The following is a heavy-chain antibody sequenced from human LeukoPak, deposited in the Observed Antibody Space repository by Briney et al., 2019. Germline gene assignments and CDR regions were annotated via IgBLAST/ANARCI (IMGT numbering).Heavy chain of an antibody. CDR2: ISGSGGST. D-gene: IGHD2-2*01. Sequence: GGSLRLSCAASGFTFSSYAMSWVRQAPGKGLEWVSAISGSGGSTYYADSVKGRFTISRDNSKNTLYLQMNSLRAEDTAVYYCAKGPTNIVVVPAAMGYFDYWGQGTLVTVSS. CDR3: AKGPTNIVVVPAAMGYFDY. CDR1: GFTFSSYA. J-gene: IGHJ4*02. V-gene: IGHV3-23*01.